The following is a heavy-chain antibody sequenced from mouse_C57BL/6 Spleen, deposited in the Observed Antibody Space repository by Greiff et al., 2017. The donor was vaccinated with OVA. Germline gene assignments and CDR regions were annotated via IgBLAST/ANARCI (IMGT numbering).Heavy chain of an antibody. J-gene: IGHJ2*01. CDR1: GFTFSNYW. CDR2: IRLKSDNYAT. CDR3: TAITTGDY. V-gene: IGHV6-3*01. Sequence: EVKLEESGGGLVQPGGSMKLSCVASGFTFSNYWMNWVRQSPEKGLEWVAQIRLKSDNYATHYAESVKGRFTISRDDSKSSVYLQMNNLRAEDTGIYYCTAITTGDYWGQGTTLTVSS. D-gene: IGHD1-2*01.